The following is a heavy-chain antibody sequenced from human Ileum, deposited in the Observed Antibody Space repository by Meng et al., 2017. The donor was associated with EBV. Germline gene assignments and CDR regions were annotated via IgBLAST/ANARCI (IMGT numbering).Heavy chain of an antibody. CDR1: GYSLDGHY. J-gene: IGHJ4*02. D-gene: IGHD3-16*01. CDR2: IYPNSGGT. V-gene: IGHV1-2*02. Sequence: SGVEVRKPGASGKASCKASGYSLDGHYIHWVRQAPGQGLEWVGWIYPNSGGTRYAKKFEGRVTMTRDTSITTAYMELSSLKSDDTAVYYCARDGAGGNSFDFWGQGTLVTVSS. CDR3: ARDGAGGNSFDF.